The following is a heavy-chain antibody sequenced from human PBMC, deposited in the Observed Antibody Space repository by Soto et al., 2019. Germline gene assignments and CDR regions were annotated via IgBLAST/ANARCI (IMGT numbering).Heavy chain of an antibody. J-gene: IGHJ6*01. V-gene: IGHV1-3*01. CDR3: ARGGGPRFLDWLLKGYYGMDV. CDR1: GYTFSSHV. Sequence: QVQLVQSGAEVKKPGASVKISCKATGYTFSSHVMHWVRQAPGQGLAWMGWVNADNGDSRYSQKFQGRVTFSRDTSASTCFLEFSSLNSEDTAVYYCARGGGPRFLDWLLKGYYGMDVWGLGTRVTVSA. D-gene: IGHD3-3*01. CDR2: VNADNGDS.